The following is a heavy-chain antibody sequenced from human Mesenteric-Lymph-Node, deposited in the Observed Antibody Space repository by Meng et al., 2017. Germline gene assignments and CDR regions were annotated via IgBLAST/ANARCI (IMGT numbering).Heavy chain of an antibody. CDR2: ISSSSSYI. Sequence: GESLKISCAASGFTFSSYLMSWVRQAPGKGLEWVSSISSSSSYIYYADSVKGRFTISRDNAKNSLYLQMNSLRAEDTAVYYCEREVCDGDVALFEGAFDIWGQGTMVTVSS. CDR1: GFTFSSYL. V-gene: IGHV3-21*01. J-gene: IGHJ3*02. D-gene: IGHD2-21*02. CDR3: EREVCDGDVALFEGAFDI.